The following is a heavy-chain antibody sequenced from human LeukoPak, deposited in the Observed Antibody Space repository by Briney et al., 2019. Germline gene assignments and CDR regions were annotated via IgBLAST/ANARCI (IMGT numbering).Heavy chain of an antibody. D-gene: IGHD4-17*01. V-gene: IGHV4-59*08. CDR2: MYYSGST. J-gene: IGHJ4*02. Sequence: SETLSLTCSVSGGSSSNYYWSWIRQPPGKGLEWIGYMYYSGSTNYNPSLKSRVTISVDTSKNQFSLKLSSVTAADTAVYYCARWDRDDYGDYGGRSFDYWGQGTLVTVSS. CDR1: GGSSSNYY. CDR3: ARWDRDDYGDYGGRSFDY.